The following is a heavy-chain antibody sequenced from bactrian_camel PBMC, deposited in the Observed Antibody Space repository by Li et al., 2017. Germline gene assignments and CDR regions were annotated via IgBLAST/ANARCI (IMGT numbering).Heavy chain of an antibody. CDR1: GTGIAVRD. Sequence: HVQLVESGGGSVQAGGSMRLSCTGSGTGIAVRDMVWFRQVPGKEREGVAAIRRDDLTAYTDSVKGRFTISRDNTKNLVYLQMNSLKPEDSAMCSCAARLDIFGCGPGRYNYWGQGTQVTVS. CDR3: AARLDIFGCGPGRYNY. D-gene: IGHD3*01. J-gene: IGHJ4*01. CDR2: IRRDDLT. V-gene: IGHV3S53*01.